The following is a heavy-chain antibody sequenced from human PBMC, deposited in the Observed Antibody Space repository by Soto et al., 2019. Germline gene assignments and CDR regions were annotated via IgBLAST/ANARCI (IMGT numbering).Heavy chain of an antibody. CDR2: TYYKSKWNN. D-gene: IGHD3-10*01. CDR1: GDSVSSNSAG. CDR3: TGITWFRGMDV. Sequence: SQTLSLTCVISGDSVSSNSAGWNWIRQSPSRGLEWLGRTYYKSKWNNDYALSVKSRITINPDTFKNQFSLHLYSVTPEDTAVYYCTGITWFRGMDVWGQGTTVTVSS. J-gene: IGHJ6*02. V-gene: IGHV6-1*01.